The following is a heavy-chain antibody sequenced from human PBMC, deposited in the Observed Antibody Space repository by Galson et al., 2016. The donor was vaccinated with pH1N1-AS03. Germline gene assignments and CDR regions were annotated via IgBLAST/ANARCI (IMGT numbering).Heavy chain of an antibody. J-gene: IGHJ4*02. D-gene: IGHD6-19*01. V-gene: IGHV3-30*03. Sequence: LRLSCAASGFTFSNYGMHWVRQAPGKGLEWVALISPDGTKTHQADSVKGRFTISRDNSKSTLSLQMNSLRTEGTAVYYCARIISVAGTPGDYWGQGTLVTVSS. CDR3: ARIISVAGTPGDY. CDR2: ISPDGTKT. CDR1: GFTFSNYG.